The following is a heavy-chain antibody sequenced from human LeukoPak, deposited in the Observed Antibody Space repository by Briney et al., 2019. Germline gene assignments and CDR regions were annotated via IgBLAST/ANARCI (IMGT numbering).Heavy chain of an antibody. V-gene: IGHV4-59*01. J-gene: IGHJ4*02. CDR2: IYYTGST. CDR3: ARTGSWYYYFDY. Sequence: SETLSLTCTVSGDSISTYYWTWLRQPPGKGLEWIGNIYYTGSTNYNPSLKSRVTISVDTSRNQFSLKLSSVTAADTAVYYCARTGSWYYYFDYWGQGALVTVSS. D-gene: IGHD6-13*01. CDR1: GDSISTYY.